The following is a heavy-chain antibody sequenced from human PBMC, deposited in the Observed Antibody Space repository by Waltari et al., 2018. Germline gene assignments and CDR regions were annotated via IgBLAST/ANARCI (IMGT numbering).Heavy chain of an antibody. Sequence: EVQLVESGGGLVNPGGSLRLSCAASGFTFSDYRMTWVRQAPGKGLEWVYSMVSAVYSLDADAMKGRFIISRDNAKNSLDLQMNGLRGEDTAVYYCARVIVYSDSPVCDFWGQGTLVIVSS. J-gene: IGHJ4*01. D-gene: IGHD2-21*01. CDR1: GFTFSDYR. V-gene: IGHV3-21*01. CDR2: MVSAVYS. CDR3: ARVIVYSDSPVCDF.